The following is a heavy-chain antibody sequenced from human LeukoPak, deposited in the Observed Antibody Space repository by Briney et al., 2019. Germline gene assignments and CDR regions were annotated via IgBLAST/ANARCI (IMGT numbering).Heavy chain of an antibody. D-gene: IGHD3-10*01. CDR2: TYHRSKWYN. CDR1: GDSVSSNSVA. V-gene: IGHV6-1*01. J-gene: IGHJ5*02. Sequence: SQTLSLTCAISGDSVSSNSVAWHWIRQSPSIALEWLGGTYHRSKWYNDYAVSVKSRITINPDTSKNQFSLQLDSVTPEDTAVYYCARQSGWFDPWGQGTLVTVSS. CDR3: ARQSGWFDP.